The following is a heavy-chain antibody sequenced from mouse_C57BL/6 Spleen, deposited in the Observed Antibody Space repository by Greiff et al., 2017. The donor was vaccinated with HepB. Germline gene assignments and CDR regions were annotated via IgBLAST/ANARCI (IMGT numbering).Heavy chain of an antibody. CDR2: ISSGGSYT. J-gene: IGHJ3*01. V-gene: IGHV5-6*01. Sequence: EVQLQESGGDLVKPGGSLKLSCAASGFTFSSYGMSWVRQTPDKRLEWVATISSGGSYTYYPDSVKGRFTISRDNAKNTLYLQMSSLKSEDTAMYYCARGGGGQAWFAYWGQGTLVTVSA. CDR3: ARGGGGQAWFAY. CDR1: GFTFSSYG.